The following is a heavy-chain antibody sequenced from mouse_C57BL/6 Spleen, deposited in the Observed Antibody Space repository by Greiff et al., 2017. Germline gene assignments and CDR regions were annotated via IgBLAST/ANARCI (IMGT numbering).Heavy chain of an antibody. D-gene: IGHD1-1*01. J-gene: IGHJ2*01. CDR2: ISSGGSYT. V-gene: IGHV5-6*01. CDR1: GFTFSSYG. Sequence: DVQLVESGGDLVKPGGSLKLSCAASGFTFSSYGMSWVRQTPDKRLEWVATISSGGSYTYYPDSVKGRFTISRDNAKNTLYLQMSSLKSEDIAMYYCARAHITTVVAYYFDCWGKGTTVTVSS. CDR3: ARAHITTVVAYYFDC.